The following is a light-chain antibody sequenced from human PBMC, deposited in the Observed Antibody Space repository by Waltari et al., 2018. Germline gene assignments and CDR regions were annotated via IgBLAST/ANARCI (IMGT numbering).Light chain of an antibody. CDR3: CSYAGKYTSV. CDR1: SSDIGGYNY. CDR2: DVT. Sequence: QSALTQPRSVSGSPGQSVTLSCTGTSSDIGGYNYVSWSQQHPGKVPKPIIFDVTKRPSGVPDRFSGSKAGNTASLTISGLQAGDEAVYFCCSYAGKYTSVFGAGTKVTVL. V-gene: IGLV2-11*02. J-gene: IGLJ2*01.